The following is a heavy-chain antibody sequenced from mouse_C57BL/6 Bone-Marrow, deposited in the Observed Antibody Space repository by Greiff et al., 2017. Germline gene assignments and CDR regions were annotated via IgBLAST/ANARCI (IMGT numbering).Heavy chain of an antibody. V-gene: IGHV1-18*01. CDR2: INPNNGGT. CDR1: GYTFTDYN. Sequence: VQLQQSGPELVKPGASVKIPCKASGYTFTDYNMDWVKQSHGKSLEWIGDINPNNGGTIYNQKFKGKATLTVDKSSSTAYMQLSSLTSEDSAVYYCARATYDYDYAMDYWGQGTSVTVSS. J-gene: IGHJ4*01. D-gene: IGHD2-4*01. CDR3: ARATYDYDYAMDY.